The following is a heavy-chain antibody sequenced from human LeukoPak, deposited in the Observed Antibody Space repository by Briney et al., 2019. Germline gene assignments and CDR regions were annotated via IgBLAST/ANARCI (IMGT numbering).Heavy chain of an antibody. D-gene: IGHD3-10*01. J-gene: IGHJ4*02. CDR1: GYTFTGYY. CDR2: INPNSGGT. V-gene: IGHV1-2*02. Sequence: ASVKVSCTASGYTFTGYYMHWVRQAPGQGLEWMGWINPNSGGTNYAQKFQGRVTMTRDTSISTAYMELSRLRSDDTAVYYCARKPMVRGVNVIDYWGQGTLVTVSS. CDR3: ARKPMVRGVNVIDY.